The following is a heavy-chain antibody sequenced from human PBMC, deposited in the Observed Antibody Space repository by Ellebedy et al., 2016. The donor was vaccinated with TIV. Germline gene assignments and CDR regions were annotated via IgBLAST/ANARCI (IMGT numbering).Heavy chain of an antibody. V-gene: IGHV3-21*01. J-gene: IGHJ6*02. CDR3: ARDDYGDYVSSYYYYGMDV. Sequence: GESLKISXAASGFTFSSYSMNWVRQAPGKGLEWVSSISSSSSYIYYADSVKGRFTISRDNAKNSLYLQMNSLRAEDTAVYYCARDDYGDYVSSYYYYGMDVWGQGTTVTVSS. CDR1: GFTFSSYS. CDR2: ISSSSSYI. D-gene: IGHD4-17*01.